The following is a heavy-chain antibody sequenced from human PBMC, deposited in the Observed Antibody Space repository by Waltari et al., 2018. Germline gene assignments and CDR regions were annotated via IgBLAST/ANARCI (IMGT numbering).Heavy chain of an antibody. CDR2: IYTSGST. CDR3: ARVVDGDYDFDY. D-gene: IGHD4-17*01. V-gene: IGHV4-61*09. CDR1: GGSISSGSSY. Sequence: QVQLQESGPGLVKPSQTLSLTCTVSGGSISSGSSYWSWIRQPAGKGLEWIGYIYTSGSTNYNPSLKSRVTISVDTSKNQFSLKLSSVTAADTAVYYCARVVDGDYDFDYWGQGTLVTVSS. J-gene: IGHJ4*02.